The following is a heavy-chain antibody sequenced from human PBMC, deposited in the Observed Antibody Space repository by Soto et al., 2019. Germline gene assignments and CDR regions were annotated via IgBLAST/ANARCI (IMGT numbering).Heavy chain of an antibody. V-gene: IGHV3-7*01. CDR2: IKRDGSET. Sequence: VQLVESGGGLVQPGGSLRLSCAAPTFIFSTYWITWVRQAPGKGLEWVANIKRDGSETQHADSVKGRFTISRDNAKNSLYLQMNSLRVEDTAGYYCVGDGNNWNDFDYWGQGTLVTVSS. D-gene: IGHD1-20*01. CDR1: TFIFSTYW. CDR3: VGDGNNWNDFDY. J-gene: IGHJ4*02.